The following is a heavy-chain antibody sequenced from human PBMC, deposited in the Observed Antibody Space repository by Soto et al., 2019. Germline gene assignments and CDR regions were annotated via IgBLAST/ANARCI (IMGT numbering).Heavy chain of an antibody. CDR1: GGSISGHY. Sequence: QVQLQESGPGLVKPSETLSLSCNVSGGSISGHYWSWVRQTPGKGLEWIGYIYYSGSTNYNPSLKSRVTISVDTSKNHFSLRLTSVTAADTAVYYCARGPYYDLICNYYYMDVWGKGTTVTVS. CDR2: IYYSGST. D-gene: IGHD3-16*01. CDR3: ARGPYYDLICNYYYMDV. J-gene: IGHJ6*03. V-gene: IGHV4-59*08.